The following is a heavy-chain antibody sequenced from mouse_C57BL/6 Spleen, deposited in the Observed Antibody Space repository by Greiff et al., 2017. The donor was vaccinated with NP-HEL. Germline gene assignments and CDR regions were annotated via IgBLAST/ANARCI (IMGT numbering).Heavy chain of an antibody. Sequence: QVQLQQPGAELVKPGASVKMSCKASGYTFTSYWITWVKQRPGQGLEWIGDIYPGSGSPNYNEKFKSKATLTVDTSSSTAYMQLSSLTSEDSAVYYCARGGGYYYGSRGSWYFDVWGTGTTVTVSS. V-gene: IGHV1-55*01. CDR1: GYTFTSYW. CDR2: IYPGSGSP. D-gene: IGHD1-1*01. CDR3: ARGGGYYYGSRGSWYFDV. J-gene: IGHJ1*03.